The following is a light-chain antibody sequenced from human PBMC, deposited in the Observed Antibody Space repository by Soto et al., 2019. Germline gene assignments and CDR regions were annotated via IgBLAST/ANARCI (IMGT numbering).Light chain of an antibody. V-gene: IGKV4-1*01. CDR2: WSS. CDR3: HQYYNTPPT. Sequence: DIVMTQSPDSLAVSLGERATINCKSSQRVLYSSNNKKYLAWYQQKPGQPPKLLIYWSSIRESGVPERFSGSGSATEFSLTISSLQAGDVAVYYCHQYYNTPPTFGQGTKVEIK. J-gene: IGKJ1*01. CDR1: QRVLYSSNNKKY.